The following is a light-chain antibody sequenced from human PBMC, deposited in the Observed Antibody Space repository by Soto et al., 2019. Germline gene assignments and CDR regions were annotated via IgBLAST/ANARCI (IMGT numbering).Light chain of an antibody. CDR2: GAS. CDR3: QQYDKWPRT. J-gene: IGKJ1*01. V-gene: IGKV3-15*01. CDR1: QTVRNN. Sequence: EMGVTKSPGTLSLKTGERATLSCRASQTVRNNYLAWYQQKPVQAPRLLIYGASIRATGIPARFSGSGSGTEFTLTISNLQAEDFAVYHCQQYDKWPRTFGQGTKVDIK.